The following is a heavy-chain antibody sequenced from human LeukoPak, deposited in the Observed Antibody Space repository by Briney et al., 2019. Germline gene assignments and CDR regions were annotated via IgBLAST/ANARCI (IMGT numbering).Heavy chain of an antibody. CDR2: ISNNGGYT. J-gene: IGHJ4*02. Sequence: GGSLRLSCAASGFTFSSSAMSWVRQAPGKGLEWVSVISNNGGYTYYADSVQGRFTISRDNSKSTLCLQMNSLRAEDTAVYYCAKQLGYCSDGSCYFPYWGQGTLVAVSS. CDR1: GFTFSSSA. V-gene: IGHV3-23*01. D-gene: IGHD2-15*01. CDR3: AKQLGYCSDGSCYFPY.